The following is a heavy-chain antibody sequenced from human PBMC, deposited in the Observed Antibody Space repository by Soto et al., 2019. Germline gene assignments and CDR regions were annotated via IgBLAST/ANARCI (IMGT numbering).Heavy chain of an antibody. CDR1: GGSISSGGYY. CDR2: IYYSGST. V-gene: IGHV4-31*03. Sequence: TLSLICTVSGGSISSGGYYWSWIRQPPGKGLERIGYIYYSGSTYYHPSLKSRVTISVDTSKNQFSLKLSSVTAADPAVYYGARGRNPYYYDSSDYQGWYTWFDPWGQGTLVTVSS. D-gene: IGHD3-22*01. CDR3: ARGRNPYYYDSSDYQGWYTWFDP. J-gene: IGHJ5*02.